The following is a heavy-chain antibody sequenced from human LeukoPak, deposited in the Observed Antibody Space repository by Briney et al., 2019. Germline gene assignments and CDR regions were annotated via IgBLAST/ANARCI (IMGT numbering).Heavy chain of an antibody. D-gene: IGHD3-16*01. V-gene: IGHV1-18*01. CDR2: ISAYNGNT. CDR1: GYTFTSYG. Sequence: ASVKASCKASGYTFTSYGISWGRQAPGQGLEWMGWISAYNGNTNYAQKLQGRVTMTTDTSTSTAYMELRSLRSDDTAVYYCARGNLTYYDYVFTLDYWGQGTLVTVSS. J-gene: IGHJ4*02. CDR3: ARGNLTYYDYVFTLDY.